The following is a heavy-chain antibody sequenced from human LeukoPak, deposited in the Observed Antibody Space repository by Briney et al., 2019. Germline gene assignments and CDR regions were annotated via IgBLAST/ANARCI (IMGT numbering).Heavy chain of an antibody. Sequence: SESLSLTYTVSVGSISSSSYFWGWIRQPPGKGLEWIGHIYYSGNNHYNASLKSRVNIFVDTTRNQFSLKLSSVTAADSAVYYCARQRSPWHYFELWGRGTLVTV. CDR2: IYYSGNN. J-gene: IGHJ2*01. CDR3: ARQRSPWHYFEL. V-gene: IGHV4-39*01. CDR1: VGSISSSSYF. D-gene: IGHD5-24*01.